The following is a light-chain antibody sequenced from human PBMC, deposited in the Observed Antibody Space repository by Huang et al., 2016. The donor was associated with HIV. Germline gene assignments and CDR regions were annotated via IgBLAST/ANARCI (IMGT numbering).Light chain of an antibody. V-gene: IGKV3-15*01. CDR2: GAS. Sequence: VMTQSPASLSVSPGERVTLSCRASQTVIKNLAWYQQRPGQPTRLLVYGASVRAAGVPDRFSGSGSGTDFTLTITSLQSEDFAIYYCQQYNRWPPLTFGRGTKVETK. CDR1: QTVIKN. J-gene: IGKJ4*01. CDR3: QQYNRWPPLT.